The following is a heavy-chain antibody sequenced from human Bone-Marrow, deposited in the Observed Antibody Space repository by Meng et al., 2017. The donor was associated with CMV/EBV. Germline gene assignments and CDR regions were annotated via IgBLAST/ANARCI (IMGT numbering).Heavy chain of an antibody. CDR1: GGSISSYY. CDR2: IYYSGST. J-gene: IGHJ6*02. V-gene: IGHV4-59*01. Sequence: GSLRLSCTVSGGSISSYYWSWIRQPPGKGLEWIGYIYYSGSTNYNPSLKSRVTISVDTSKNQFSLKLSSVTAADTAVYYCARDQGYMDTAMVYYYYGMDVWGQGPTVTVSS. D-gene: IGHD5-18*01. CDR3: ARDQGYMDTAMVYYYYGMDV.